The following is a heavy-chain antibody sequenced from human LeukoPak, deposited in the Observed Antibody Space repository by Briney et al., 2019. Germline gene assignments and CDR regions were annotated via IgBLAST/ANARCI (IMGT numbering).Heavy chain of an antibody. CDR3: AKGHSYYYDTSGYYCYFDS. CDR2: ISGSGGAT. J-gene: IGHJ4*02. V-gene: IGHV3-23*01. D-gene: IGHD3-22*01. Sequence: GGSRRLSCAASGFTFSSCAMSWVRQAPGKGREWVSGISGSGGATYHADSVKGRFTISRDNSRNTLHLQMNSLRAEDTAIHYCAKGHSYYYDTSGYYCYFDSWGQGALVTVSS. CDR1: GFTFSSCA.